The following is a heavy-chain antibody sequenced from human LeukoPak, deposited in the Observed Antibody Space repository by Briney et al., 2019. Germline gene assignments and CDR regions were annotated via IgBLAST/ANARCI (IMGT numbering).Heavy chain of an antibody. Sequence: SETLTLTCSVSGGSISGYYWTWVRQPPGKGLEWIGQIHYSGRADYNPSLKSRITMSVDTSRNQISLKLSSVTAADTAIYYCVSFGVHYDMDVWGQGTTVTVFS. CDR1: GGSISGYY. V-gene: IGHV4-59*01. CDR3: VSFGVHYDMDV. CDR2: IHYSGRA. J-gene: IGHJ6*02. D-gene: IGHD3-16*01.